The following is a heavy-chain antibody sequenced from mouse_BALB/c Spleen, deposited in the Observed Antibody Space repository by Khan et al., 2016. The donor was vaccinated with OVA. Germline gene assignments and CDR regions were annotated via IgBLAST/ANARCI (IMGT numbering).Heavy chain of an antibody. J-gene: IGHJ4*01. CDR2: IWGGGGT. CDR3: ARAYYRYDGYYAMDY. D-gene: IGHD2-14*01. V-gene: IGHV2-6-4*01. CDR1: GFSLSRYN. Sequence: QVQLKQSGPGLVAPSQSLSSTCTVSGFSLSRYNIHWVRQPPGKGLEWLGVIWGGGGTDYNSTLKSRLSISKDNSESQVFLKMNSLQTDDTAMYYCARAYYRYDGYYAMDYWGQGTSVTVSS.